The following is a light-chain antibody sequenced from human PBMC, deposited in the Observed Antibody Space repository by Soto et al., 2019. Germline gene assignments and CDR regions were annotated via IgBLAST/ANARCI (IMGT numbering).Light chain of an antibody. V-gene: IGLV2-14*01. CDR1: SSDVGAYNY. CDR3: SSYTTSSTLV. J-gene: IGLJ2*01. Sequence: QSALTQPASVSGSPGQSITISCTGTSSDVGAYNYVSWYQQHPGKAPKLMLSEVNNRPSGVSNRFSGSKSGNTASPTISGLQAEDETDYYCSSYTTSSTLVFGGGTKLTVL. CDR2: EVN.